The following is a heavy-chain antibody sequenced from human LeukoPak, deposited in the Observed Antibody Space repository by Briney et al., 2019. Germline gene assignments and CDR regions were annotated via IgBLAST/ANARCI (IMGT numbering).Heavy chain of an antibody. Sequence: ASVKVSCKASGYTFSAYYMHWVRQAPGQGLEWMGWIDPNSGDRNHAQKFQGRVTMTRDTSINTAYMALSSLASDDTAVYYCAKVSSSGWKFDIWGQGTLVTVSS. J-gene: IGHJ4*02. CDR2: IDPNSGDR. CDR1: GYTFSAYY. D-gene: IGHD6-19*01. V-gene: IGHV1-2*02. CDR3: AKVSSSGWKFDI.